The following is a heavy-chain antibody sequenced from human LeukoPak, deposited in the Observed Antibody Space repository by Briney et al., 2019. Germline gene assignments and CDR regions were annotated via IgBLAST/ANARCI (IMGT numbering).Heavy chain of an antibody. D-gene: IGHD3-3*01. J-gene: IGHJ6*02. CDR2: IYYSGST. V-gene: IGHV4-59*01. CDR3: ARLGDDFWSGYSQPISYYYYGMDV. CDR1: GGSFSGYY. Sequence: SETLSLTCAVYGGSFSGYYWSWIRQPPGKGLEWIGYIYYSGSTNYDPSLKSRVTISVDTSKNQFSLKLSSVTAADTAVCYCARLGDDFWSGYSQPISYYYYGMDVWGQGTTVTVSS.